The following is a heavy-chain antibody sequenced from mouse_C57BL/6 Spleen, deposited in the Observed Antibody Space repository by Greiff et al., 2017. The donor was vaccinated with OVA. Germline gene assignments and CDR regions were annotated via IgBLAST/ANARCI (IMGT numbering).Heavy chain of an antibody. CDR3: ARGIDGSRIFEYFDY. Sequence: EVHLVESGPVLVKPGASVKMSCKASGYTFTDYYMNWVKQSHGKSLEWIGVINPYNGGTSYNQKFKGKATFTVDKSSSTAYMELNSLTSEDSAVYYCARGIDGSRIFEYFDYWGQGTTLTVSS. D-gene: IGHD1-1*01. J-gene: IGHJ2*01. CDR2: INPYNGGT. V-gene: IGHV1-19*01. CDR1: GYTFTDYY.